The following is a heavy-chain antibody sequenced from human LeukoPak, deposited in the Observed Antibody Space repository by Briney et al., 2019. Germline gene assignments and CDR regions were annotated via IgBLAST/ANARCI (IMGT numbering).Heavy chain of an antibody. D-gene: IGHD3-10*01. CDR3: ARTLGARAVDFDY. V-gene: IGHV4-39*01. CDR1: GGSISTTTHY. J-gene: IGHJ4*02. CDR2: IYYSGST. Sequence: PSETLSLTCTVSGGSISTTTHYWGWIRQPPGKGLEWIGTIYYSGSTYYNPSLKNRVTISVDTSKSQFSLKLSSVTATDTAVYYCARTLGARAVDFDYWGQGTLVTVSS.